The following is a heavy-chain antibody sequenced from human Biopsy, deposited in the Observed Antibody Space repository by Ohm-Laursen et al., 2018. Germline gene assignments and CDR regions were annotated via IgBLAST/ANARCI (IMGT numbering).Heavy chain of an antibody. CDR3: AKDMGSGYGGNSGDAFDI. J-gene: IGHJ3*02. CDR1: GFTFSSYG. CDR2: IPYDGSNK. Sequence: SLRLSCSASGFTFSSYGMHWVRQAPGKGLEWVAVIPYDGSNKYYADSVKGRFTISRDNSKNTLYLQMNSLRAEDTAVYYCAKDMGSGYGGNSGDAFDIWGQGTMVTVSS. V-gene: IGHV3-30*18. D-gene: IGHD4-23*01.